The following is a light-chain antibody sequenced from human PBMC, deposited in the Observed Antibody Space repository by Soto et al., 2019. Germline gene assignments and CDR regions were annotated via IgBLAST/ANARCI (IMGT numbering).Light chain of an antibody. CDR1: SSDVGSYNL. J-gene: IGLJ1*01. CDR3: CSYAGSSTPYV. Sequence: QPALTQPASVSGSPGQSITISCTGTSSDVGSYNLVSWYQQHPGKAPKLMIYEGSKRPSGVSNRFSGSKSGNTASLTISGLQAEDEADYYCCSYAGSSTPYVFGTGTKGTVL. V-gene: IGLV2-23*01. CDR2: EGS.